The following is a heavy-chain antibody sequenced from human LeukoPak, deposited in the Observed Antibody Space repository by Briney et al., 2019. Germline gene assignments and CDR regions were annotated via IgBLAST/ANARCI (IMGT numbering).Heavy chain of an antibody. V-gene: IGHV3-23*01. CDR3: AKNNCSSTSCCSDY. CDR2: ISGSGDST. J-gene: IGHJ4*02. Sequence: PGGSLRLSCAASGFTFSSYAMSWVRQAPGKGLEWVSAISGSGDSTYYADSVKGRFTISRDNSKNTLYLQMNSLRAEDTAVYYCAKNNCSSTSCCSDYWGQGTLVTVSS. D-gene: IGHD2-2*01. CDR1: GFTFSSYA.